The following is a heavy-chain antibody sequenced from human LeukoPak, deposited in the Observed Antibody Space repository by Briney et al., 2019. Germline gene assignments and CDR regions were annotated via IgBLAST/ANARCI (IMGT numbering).Heavy chain of an antibody. CDR2: INHSGST. D-gene: IGHD4-11*01. V-gene: IGHV4-39*07. J-gene: IGHJ5*02. CDR3: ARAIRNFWFDP. CDR1: GGSISSSSYY. Sequence: PSETLSLTCTVSGGSISSSSYYWGWIRQPPGKGLEWIGEINHSGSTNYNPSLKSRVTISVDTSKNQFSLKLSSVTAADTAVYYCARAIRNFWFDPWGQGTLVTVSS.